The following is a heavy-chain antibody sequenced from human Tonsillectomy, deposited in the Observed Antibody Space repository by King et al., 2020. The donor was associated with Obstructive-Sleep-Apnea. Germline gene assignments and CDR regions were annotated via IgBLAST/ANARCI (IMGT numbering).Heavy chain of an antibody. Sequence: VQLVESGAEVKKPGASVTVSCKTSGYTFASYVISWVRQAPGQGLEWMGWIIAYNGNTNYAQKLQGRVTMTTDTSTSTAYMELRSLRSDDTAVYYCARDYDYGSGSYFFDYWGQGTLVTVSS. D-gene: IGHD3-10*01. V-gene: IGHV1-18*01. CDR2: IIAYNGNT. CDR3: ARDYDYGSGSYFFDY. CDR1: GYTFASYV. J-gene: IGHJ4*02.